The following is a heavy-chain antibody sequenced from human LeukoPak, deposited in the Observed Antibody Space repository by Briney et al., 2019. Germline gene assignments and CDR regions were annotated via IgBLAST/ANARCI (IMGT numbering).Heavy chain of an antibody. V-gene: IGHV3-21*01. CDR3: ARASSGYYTRAYYFDY. CDR2: ISSSSSYI. CDR1: GFTFSSYS. J-gene: IGHJ4*02. D-gene: IGHD3-22*01. Sequence: GGSLRLSCAASGFTFSSYSMNWVRQAPGKGLEWVSSISSSSSYIYYADSVKGRFTISRDNAKNSLYLHMNSLRAEDTAVYYCARASSGYYTRAYYFDYWGQGTLVTVSS.